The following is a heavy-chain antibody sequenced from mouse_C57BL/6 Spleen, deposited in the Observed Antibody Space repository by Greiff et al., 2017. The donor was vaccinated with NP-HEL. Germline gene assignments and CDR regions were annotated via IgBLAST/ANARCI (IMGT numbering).Heavy chain of an antibody. J-gene: IGHJ1*03. V-gene: IGHV1-19*01. D-gene: IGHD1-1*01. Sequence: VQLKQSGPVLVKPGASVKMSCKASGYTFTDYYMNWVKQSHGKSLEWIGVINPYNGGTSYNQKFKGKATLTVDKSSSTAYMELNSLTSEDSAVYYGARDPSITTVVAPGYFDVWGTGTTVTVSS. CDR3: ARDPSITTVVAPGYFDV. CDR1: GYTFTDYY. CDR2: INPYNGGT.